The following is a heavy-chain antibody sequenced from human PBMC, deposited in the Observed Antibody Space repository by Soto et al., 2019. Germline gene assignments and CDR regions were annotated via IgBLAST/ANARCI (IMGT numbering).Heavy chain of an antibody. J-gene: IGHJ4*02. CDR3: AKGRGYSSGPFDY. V-gene: IGHV3-23*01. Sequence: GGPRSFACAPLGSPFSGYAMAWVRQPPGKGLEWVSAISGSGGSTYYADSVKGRFTISRDNSKNTLYLQMNSLRAEDTAVYYCAKGRGYSSGPFDYWGQGTLVTVSS. CDR2: ISGSGGST. CDR1: GSPFSGYA. D-gene: IGHD6-19*01.